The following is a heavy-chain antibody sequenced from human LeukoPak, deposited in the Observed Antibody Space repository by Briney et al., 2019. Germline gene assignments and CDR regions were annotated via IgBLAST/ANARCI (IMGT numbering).Heavy chain of an antibody. CDR2: INHSGST. Sequence: SETLSLTCAVYGGSFSGYYWSWIRQPPGKGLEWIGEINHSGSTNYNPSLKSRVTISVDTSKNQFSLKLSSVTAADTAVYYCARLYYYGSGSYYKALYYFDYWGQGSLVTVSS. D-gene: IGHD3-10*01. CDR1: GGSFSGYY. J-gene: IGHJ4*02. CDR3: ARLYYYGSGSYYKALYYFDY. V-gene: IGHV4-34*01.